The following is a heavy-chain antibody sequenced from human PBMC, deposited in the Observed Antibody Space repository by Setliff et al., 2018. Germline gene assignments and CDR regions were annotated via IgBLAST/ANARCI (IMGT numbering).Heavy chain of an antibody. CDR2: VHTNTNSGNP. D-gene: IGHD2-15*01. Sequence: ASVKVSCKASGYTFTSYIIHWVRQAPGQGPEWMGWVHTNTNSGNPTYAQGFAGRIVFSLDTSVSTAYLQISNLKAEDTAVYYCARDQVYCSGGSCYSVYYGMDVWGQGTTVTVSS. CDR1: GYTFTSYI. J-gene: IGHJ6*02. V-gene: IGHV7-4-1*02. CDR3: ARDQVYCSGGSCYSVYYGMDV.